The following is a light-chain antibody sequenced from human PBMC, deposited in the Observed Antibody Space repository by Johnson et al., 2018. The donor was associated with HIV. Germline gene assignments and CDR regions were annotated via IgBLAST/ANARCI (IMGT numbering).Light chain of an antibody. V-gene: IGLV1-51*01. CDR1: SSNIGNNY. CDR3: GTWDSSLSAGEV. Sequence: QSVLTQPPSVSAAPGQKVTISCSGSSSNIGNNYVSWYQQLPGTAPKLLIYDNNKGPSGIPDRFSGSKSGTSATLGITGLQTGDEADYYCGTWDSSLSAGEVFGTWTKVTVL. J-gene: IGLJ1*01. CDR2: DNN.